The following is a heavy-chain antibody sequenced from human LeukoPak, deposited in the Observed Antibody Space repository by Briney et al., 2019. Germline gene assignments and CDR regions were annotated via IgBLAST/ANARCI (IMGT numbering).Heavy chain of an antibody. D-gene: IGHD3-22*01. J-gene: IGHJ4*02. CDR3: ARDLDSSCYWHFDY. Sequence: GESLLLSCAASGFPLSNYAMHSVRQAPGKVLEREAVISYDGRNKYYAASVKDRYPISRDKYKHHLYQQLNSLRADDTAVYYCARDLDSSCYWHFDYWGQGTLVTVSS. V-gene: IGHV3-30*04. CDR1: GFPLSNYA. CDR2: ISYDGRNK.